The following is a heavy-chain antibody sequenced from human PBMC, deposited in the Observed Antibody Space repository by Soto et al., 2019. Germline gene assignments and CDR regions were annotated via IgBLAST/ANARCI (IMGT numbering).Heavy chain of an antibody. J-gene: IGHJ5*02. CDR3: TRGPGSYNWFDL. Sequence: QVQLQESGPGLVKPSETLSLTCIVSGGSISGNYWSWIRQPAGKGLEWIGRIYSSGSTSYNPSLKSRVIMADDTSKNQFSLKLSSVTAADTAVYYCTRGPGSYNWFDLWGQGTLVTVSS. D-gene: IGHD3-10*01. CDR1: GGSISGNY. V-gene: IGHV4-4*07. CDR2: IYSSGST.